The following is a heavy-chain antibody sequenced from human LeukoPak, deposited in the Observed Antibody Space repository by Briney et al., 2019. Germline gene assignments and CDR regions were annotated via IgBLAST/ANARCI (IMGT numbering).Heavy chain of an antibody. CDR2: ISGSGGST. J-gene: IGHJ4*02. V-gene: IGHV3-23*01. D-gene: IGHD4-17*01. CDR3: AKDCGDYGLPGY. Sequence: TGGSLRLSCAASGFTFSSYAMSWVRQAPGKGLEWVSAISGSGGSTYYADSVKGRFTISRDNSKNTLYLQMNSLRAEDTAVYYCAKDCGDYGLPGYWGQGTLVTVSS. CDR1: GFTFSSYA.